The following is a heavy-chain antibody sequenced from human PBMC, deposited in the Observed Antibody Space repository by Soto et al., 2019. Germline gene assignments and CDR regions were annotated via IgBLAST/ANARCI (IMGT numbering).Heavy chain of an antibody. Sequence: LRLSCAASGFTFSSYSMSWVRQAPGKGLEWVSAISGSGVSTYYADSVKGRFTISRDNSKNTLYLQMNSLRAEDTAVYYCAKEGEHSSGWANFDYWGQGTLVTVPQ. D-gene: IGHD6-19*01. J-gene: IGHJ4*02. CDR3: AKEGEHSSGWANFDY. V-gene: IGHV3-23*01. CDR2: ISGSGVST. CDR1: GFTFSSYS.